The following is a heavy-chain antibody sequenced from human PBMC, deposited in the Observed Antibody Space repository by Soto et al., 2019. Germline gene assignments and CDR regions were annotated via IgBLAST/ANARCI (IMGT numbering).Heavy chain of an antibody. CDR2: IYPGDSDT. V-gene: IGHV5-51*01. CDR3: ARSYYDILTGPKEDAFDI. CDR1: GYSFTSYW. D-gene: IGHD3-9*01. Sequence: PGESLKISCKGSGYSFTSYWIGWVRQMPGKGLEWMGIIYPGDSDTRYSPYFQGQVTISADKSISTAYLQWSSLKTSDTAMYYCARSYYDILTGPKEDAFDIWGQGTMVTVSS. J-gene: IGHJ3*02.